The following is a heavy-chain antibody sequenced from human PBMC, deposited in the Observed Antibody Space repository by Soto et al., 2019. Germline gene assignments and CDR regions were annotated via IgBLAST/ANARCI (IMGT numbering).Heavy chain of an antibody. Sequence: SETLSLTCAVSGGSISSGGYSWSWIRKPPGKGLEWIGYIYHSGSTYYNPSLKSRVTISVDRSKSQFSLKLSSVTAADTAVYYCARGWTSYYFDYWRQGTRVTVCS. D-gene: IGHD3-10*01. CDR1: GGSISSGGYS. CDR2: IYHSGST. V-gene: IGHV4-30-2*01. CDR3: ARGWTSYYFDY. J-gene: IGHJ4*02.